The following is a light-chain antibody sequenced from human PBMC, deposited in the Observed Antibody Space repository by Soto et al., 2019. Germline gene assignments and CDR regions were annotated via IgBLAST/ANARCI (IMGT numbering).Light chain of an antibody. Sequence: QSVLTQPATVSVSPGQSITISCIGTSSDVGGFNLVSWYQQHPGKAPKLMIYEDIERPSGVSNRFSGSKSGNTASLTISGLQTDDDDDYYCCSYAGGTSGFFGGGTKLAVL. CDR2: EDI. V-gene: IGLV2-23*01. CDR1: SSDVGGFNL. CDR3: CSYAGGTSGF. J-gene: IGLJ2*01.